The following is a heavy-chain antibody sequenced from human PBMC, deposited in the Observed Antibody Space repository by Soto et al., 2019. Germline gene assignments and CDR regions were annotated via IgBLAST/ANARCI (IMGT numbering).Heavy chain of an antibody. J-gene: IGHJ5*02. D-gene: IGHD3-10*01. Sequence: ASVKVSCKASGYTFTSYGISWVRQAPGQGLEWMGWISAYNGNTKYSQKFQGRVTITRDTSASTAYMELSSLRSEDTAVYYCARVRVLWFGELSPFDPWGQGTLVTVSS. V-gene: IGHV1-18*01. CDR3: ARVRVLWFGELSPFDP. CDR1: GYTFTSYG. CDR2: ISAYNGNT.